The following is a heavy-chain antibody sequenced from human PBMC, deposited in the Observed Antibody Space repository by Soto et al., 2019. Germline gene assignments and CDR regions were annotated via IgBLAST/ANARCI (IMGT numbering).Heavy chain of an antibody. CDR3: VYGYYFDY. Sequence: GGSLRLSCVASGFSFSSYEMNWVRQAPGKGLEWVSFISSSGTTIYYADSVKGRFTISRDNAKNSLYLQMNSLRAEDTAVYYCVYGYYFDYWGQGTLVTVSS. V-gene: IGHV3-48*03. CDR2: ISSSGTTI. CDR1: GFSFSSYE. J-gene: IGHJ4*02. D-gene: IGHD3-10*01.